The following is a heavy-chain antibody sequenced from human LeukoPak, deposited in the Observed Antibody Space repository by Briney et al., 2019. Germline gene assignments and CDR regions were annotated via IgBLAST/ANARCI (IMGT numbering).Heavy chain of an antibody. V-gene: IGHV3-23*01. D-gene: IGHD4-23*01. CDR3: AGNPHYGGNA. CDR2: ISGSGGST. J-gene: IGHJ5*02. CDR1: GFTFSSYA. Sequence: GGSLRLSCAASGFTFSSYAMSWGRQAPGKGLEGVSAISGSGGSTYYADSVKGRFTISRDNSKNTLYLQMNSLRAEDTAVYYCAGNPHYGGNAWGQGTLVTVSS.